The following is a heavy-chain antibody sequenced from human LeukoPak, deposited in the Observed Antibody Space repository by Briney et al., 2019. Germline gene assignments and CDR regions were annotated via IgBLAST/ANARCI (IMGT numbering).Heavy chain of an antibody. J-gene: IGHJ4*02. V-gene: IGHV4-34*01. CDR2: INHSGST. CDR1: GGSFSGYY. CDR3: ARGAPKNPAGWRTWTSARFDY. Sequence: SETLSLTCAVYGGSFSGYYWSWIRQPPGKGLEWIGEINHSGSTNYNPSLKSRVTISVDTSKNQFSLKLSTVTGADTAVYYCARGAPKNPAGWRTWTSARFDYWGQGTLVTVSS. D-gene: IGHD5-24*01.